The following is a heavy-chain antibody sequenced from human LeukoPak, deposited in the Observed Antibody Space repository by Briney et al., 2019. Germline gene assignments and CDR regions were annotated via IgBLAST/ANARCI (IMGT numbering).Heavy chain of an antibody. D-gene: IGHD3-9*01. CDR3: AKAAGYDIAYYYYGMDV. CDR2: ISGSGGST. V-gene: IGHV3-23*01. Sequence: GGSLRLSCAASGFTFSSYARSWVRQAPGKGLEWVSAISGSGGSTYYADPVKGRFTISRDNSKNTLYPQMNSLRAEDTAVYYCAKAAGYDIAYYYYGMDVWGQGTTVTVSS. J-gene: IGHJ6*02. CDR1: GFTFSSYA.